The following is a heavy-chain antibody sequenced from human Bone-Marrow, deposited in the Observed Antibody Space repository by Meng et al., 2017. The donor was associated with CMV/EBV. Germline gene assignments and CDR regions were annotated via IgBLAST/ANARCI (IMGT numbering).Heavy chain of an antibody. CDR3: ARVAITSYYYGMDV. V-gene: IGHV1-8*01. CDR2: MNPSSGNT. J-gene: IGHJ6*02. D-gene: IGHD1-20*01. CDR1: GYTFSTYD. Sequence: ASVKVSCKASGYTFSTYDINWVRQATGQGLEWLGWMNPSSGNTGYAHKVQGRVTMTRSTSISTAYMELSSLRSEGTAVYYCARVAITSYYYGMDVWGQGTTVTVSS.